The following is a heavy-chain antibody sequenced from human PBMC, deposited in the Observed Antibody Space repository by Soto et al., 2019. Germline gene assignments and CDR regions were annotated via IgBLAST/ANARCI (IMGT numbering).Heavy chain of an antibody. D-gene: IGHD3-9*01. CDR2: FYYSGST. CDR3: ARRGPLTGYSYDS. CDR1: GDSISCTDYH. Sequence: PSETLSLTCTVSGDSISCTDYHWGWLRQPPGNGLEWIGSFYYSGSTFYNPSLKSPVTISVDTSENRFSLRLTSVTAADTAVYYCARRGPLTGYSYDSWGQGTLVTVSS. J-gene: IGHJ5*01. V-gene: IGHV4-39*01.